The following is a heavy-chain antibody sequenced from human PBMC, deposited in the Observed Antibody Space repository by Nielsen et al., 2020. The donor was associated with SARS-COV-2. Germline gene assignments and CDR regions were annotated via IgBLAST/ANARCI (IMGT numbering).Heavy chain of an antibody. V-gene: IGHV4-34*01. CDR1: GGSFSGYY. CDR3: AREAVPAAPFDP. Sequence: SETLSLTCAVYGGSFSGYYWSWIRQPPGKGLEWIGEINHSGSTNYNPSLKSRVTISVDTSKNQFSLKLSSVTAADTAVYYCAREAVPAAPFDPWGQGTLVTVSS. D-gene: IGHD2-2*01. CDR2: INHSGST. J-gene: IGHJ5*02.